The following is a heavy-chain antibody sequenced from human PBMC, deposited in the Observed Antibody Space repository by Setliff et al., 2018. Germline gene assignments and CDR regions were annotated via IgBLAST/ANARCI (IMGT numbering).Heavy chain of an antibody. CDR3: ARDLDYQYYYETSGRDAFDI. V-gene: IGHV1-2*06. D-gene: IGHD3-22*01. J-gene: IGHJ3*02. CDR1: GYTFTGHY. CDR2: IKPNTGGT. Sequence: ASVKVSCKASGYTFTGHYLHWVRQAPGQGLEWMGRIKPNTGGTNYAQKLQGRVTMTTDTSTSTAYMELRSLRSDDTAVYYCARDLDYQYYYETSGRDAFDIWGLGTMVTVSS.